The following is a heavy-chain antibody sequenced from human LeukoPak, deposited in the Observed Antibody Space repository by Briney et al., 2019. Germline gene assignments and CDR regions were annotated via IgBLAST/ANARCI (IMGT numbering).Heavy chain of an antibody. CDR3: ARPNGDVGYGMDV. Sequence: GESRKICYEGSGYSFTSYWIGWGRQMRGRRVEGVGIIYPGDSDTRYSPSFQGQVTISADKTISTAHLQWSSLKAADTAMYYCARPNGDVGYGMDVWGQGTTVTVSS. V-gene: IGHV5-51*01. CDR2: IYPGDSDT. D-gene: IGHD4-17*01. CDR1: GYSFTSYW. J-gene: IGHJ6*02.